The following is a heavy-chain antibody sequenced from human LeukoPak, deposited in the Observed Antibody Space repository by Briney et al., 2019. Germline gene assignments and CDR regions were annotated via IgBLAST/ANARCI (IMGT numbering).Heavy chain of an antibody. CDR1: GFTFTAYL. D-gene: IGHD3-22*01. CDR3: VRESEYYFDHSASFDY. CDR2: MSSDGNAM. J-gene: IGHJ4*02. V-gene: IGHV3-30-3*01. Sequence: GGSLRLSCAASGFTFTAYLIHWVRQAPGKGLEWVAVMSSDGNAMFYANSVKGRFTISRDNSKNTLYLQMNSLRAEDTAVYYCVRESEYYFDHSASFDYWGQGTLVTVSS.